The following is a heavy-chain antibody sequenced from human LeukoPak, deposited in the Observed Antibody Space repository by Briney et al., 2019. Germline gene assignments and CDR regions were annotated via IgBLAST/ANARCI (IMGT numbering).Heavy chain of an antibody. D-gene: IGHD2-15*01. CDR2: IYYSGST. CDR1: GGSISSSSYY. V-gene: IGHV4-39*01. CDR3: ARKLGYCSGGRCYSVPLFDY. J-gene: IGHJ4*02. Sequence: PSETLSLTCTVSGGSISSSSYYWGWIRQPPGKGLEWIGSIYYSGSTYYNPSLKSRVTISVDTSKNQFSLKLSSVTAADTAVYYCARKLGYCSGGRCYSVPLFDYWGQGTLVTVSS.